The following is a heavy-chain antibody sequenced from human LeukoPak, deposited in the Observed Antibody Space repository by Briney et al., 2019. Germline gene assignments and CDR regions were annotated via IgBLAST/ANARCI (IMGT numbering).Heavy chain of an antibody. J-gene: IGHJ3*02. V-gene: IGHV1-24*01. CDR3: ATDGGSYTGGAFDI. CDR1: GYTLTELS. Sequence: VASVKVSCKVSGYTLTELSIHWVRQAPGKGLEWMGGFDPEDAQTVYAQKFQGRVTMTEDTSTDTAYVELSSLRSEDTAVCYCATDGGSYTGGAFDIRGQGTMVTVSS. CDR2: FDPEDAQT. D-gene: IGHD1-26*01.